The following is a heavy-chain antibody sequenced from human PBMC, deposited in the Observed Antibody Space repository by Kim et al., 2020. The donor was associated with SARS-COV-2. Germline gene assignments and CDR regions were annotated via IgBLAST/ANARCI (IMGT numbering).Heavy chain of an antibody. J-gene: IGHJ4*02. CDR2: INPSDGST. V-gene: IGHV1-46*01. Sequence: ASVKVSCKASGYTFTNYYMHWVRQSPGQGLEWMGIINPSDGSTKYVQKFQGRVTMTRDSSTTTVYMDLSSLRSEDTAVYYCARGYSDGWYGYSDYWGQGT. CDR3: ARGYSDGWYGYSDY. D-gene: IGHD6-19*01. CDR1: GYTFTNYY.